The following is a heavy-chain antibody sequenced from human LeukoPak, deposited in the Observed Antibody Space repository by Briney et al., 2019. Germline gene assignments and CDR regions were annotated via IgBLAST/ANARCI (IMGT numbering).Heavy chain of an antibody. CDR1: GFTFSSYA. D-gene: IGHD3-22*01. V-gene: IGHV3-23*01. CDR3: AKGEYYDSSGQPLDY. Sequence: GGSLRLSCAASGFTFSSYAMSWVRQAPGKGLEWVSAISGSGGSTYYADSVKGRFTISRDNSKDTLYLQMNSLRAEDTAVYYCAKGEYYDSSGQPLDYWGQGTLVTVSS. J-gene: IGHJ4*02. CDR2: ISGSGGST.